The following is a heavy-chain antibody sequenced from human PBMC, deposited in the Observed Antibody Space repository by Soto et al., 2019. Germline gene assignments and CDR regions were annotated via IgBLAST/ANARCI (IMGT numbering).Heavy chain of an antibody. CDR2: ISWNSGSM. CDR1: GFSFDDYA. J-gene: IGHJ4*02. D-gene: IGHD3-22*01. CDR3: AKDSSDYRHAYFDF. Sequence: EVQLVESGGGLVQPGRSLRLSCAVSGFSFDDYAMHWVRQVPGKGLEWVSGISWNSGSMGYADSVKGRFIISRDNAKKSLYLRMNSLTTEDTALYYCAKDSSDYRHAYFDFWGQGTLVTVSS. V-gene: IGHV3-9*01.